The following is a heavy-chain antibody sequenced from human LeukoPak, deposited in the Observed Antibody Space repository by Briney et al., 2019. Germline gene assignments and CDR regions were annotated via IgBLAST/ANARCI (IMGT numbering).Heavy chain of an antibody. D-gene: IGHD3-10*01. V-gene: IGHV1-8*01. CDR1: GYTFTSYD. CDR3: ATTYGYGSGSYTYYFDY. J-gene: IGHJ4*02. Sequence: GASVKVSCKASGYTFTSYDINWVRQATGQGLEWMGWMNPNSGNTGYAQKFQGRVTMTRNTSISTAYMELSSLRSEDTAVYYCATTYGYGSGSYTYYFDYWGQGTLVTVSS. CDR2: MNPNSGNT.